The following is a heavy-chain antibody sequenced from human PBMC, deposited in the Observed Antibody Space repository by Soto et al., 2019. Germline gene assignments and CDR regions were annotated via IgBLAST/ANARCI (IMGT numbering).Heavy chain of an antibody. D-gene: IGHD6-19*01. J-gene: IGHJ4*02. Sequence: GGSLRLSCAASGFTFSGYGMHWVRQAPGKGLEWVAVIWYDGSNKYYADSVKGRFTISRDNSKNTLYLQMNSLRAEDTAVYYCARDRNPWLASYYFDYWGQGTLVTVSS. V-gene: IGHV3-33*01. CDR3: ARDRNPWLASYYFDY. CDR2: IWYDGSNK. CDR1: GFTFSGYG.